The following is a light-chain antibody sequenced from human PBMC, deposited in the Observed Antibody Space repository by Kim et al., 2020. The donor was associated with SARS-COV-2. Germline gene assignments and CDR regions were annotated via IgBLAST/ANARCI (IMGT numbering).Light chain of an antibody. CDR3: QQYNYWPPTST. CDR1: RSVSSN. J-gene: IGKJ1*01. CDR2: GAS. V-gene: IGKV3-15*01. Sequence: IVMPQTNSTLFVPLGERATLSCRDSRSVSSNLAWYQQKPGQAPSLLFFGASTRATGIPARFSGSGCGTEFTLTISSLQSEDYAVYYCQQYNYWPPTSTFGQGTKVDIK.